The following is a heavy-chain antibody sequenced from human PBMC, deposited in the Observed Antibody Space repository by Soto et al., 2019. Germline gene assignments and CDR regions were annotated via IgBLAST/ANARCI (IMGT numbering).Heavy chain of an antibody. CDR3: ARDTFSGDSSGPHY. V-gene: IGHV5-51*01. Sequence: GESLKISCKGSGYSFSLYCIAWVLQTPWKGLEWMGLIYPGDSDTRYSPSFQGQVTISADKSITTAYLQWSSLKASDTAIYYCARDTFSGDSSGPHYWGQGTLVTVSS. CDR2: IYPGDSDT. CDR1: GYSFSLYC. J-gene: IGHJ4*02. D-gene: IGHD3-22*01.